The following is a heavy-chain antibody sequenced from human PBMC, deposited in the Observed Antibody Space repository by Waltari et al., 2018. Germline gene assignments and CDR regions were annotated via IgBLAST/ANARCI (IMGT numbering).Heavy chain of an antibody. V-gene: IGHV1-69*05. Sequence: QVQLVQSGAEVKKPGSSVKVSCKASGGTFSSYAISWVRQAPGQGLEWMGGIIPIFGTANYEQKFQCRVTMTTDECTSTAYMELSRLRSDDTAVYYCARDSRAYYYGSGSYPFGYWGQGTLVTVSS. J-gene: IGHJ4*02. D-gene: IGHD3-10*01. CDR3: ARDSRAYYYGSGSYPFGY. CDR2: IIPIFGTA. CDR1: GGTFSSYA.